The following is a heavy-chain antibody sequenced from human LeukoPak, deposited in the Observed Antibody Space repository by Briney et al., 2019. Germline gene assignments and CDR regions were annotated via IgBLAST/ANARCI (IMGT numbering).Heavy chain of an antibody. CDR3: ARDSGATVAGVDY. D-gene: IGHD6-19*01. CDR2: IWYDGSNK. Sequence: GGSLRLSCAASGFXFRTYGIHWVRQAPGKGLGWVAVIWYDGSNKYYADSVKGRFTISRDNSKNTLYLQMNSLRAEDTAVYFCARDSGATVAGVDYWGQGTLVTASS. V-gene: IGHV3-33*01. J-gene: IGHJ4*02. CDR1: GFXFRTYG.